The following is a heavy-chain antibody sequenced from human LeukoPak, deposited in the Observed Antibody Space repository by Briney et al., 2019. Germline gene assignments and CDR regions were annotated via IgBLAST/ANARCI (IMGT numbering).Heavy chain of an antibody. V-gene: IGHV3-23*01. D-gene: IGHD2-2*01. CDR3: AKDTYRDCSSTSCYPGAFDI. J-gene: IGHJ3*02. CDR1: GFAFSNYT. CDR2: LSGGGDSR. Sequence: GSLRLSCAASGFAFSNYTMSWVRQAPGKGLEWVSSLSGGGDSRYYADSVMGRFTISRDDSKNTLYLQMNSLRAEDTAVYYCAKDTYRDCSSTSCYPGAFDIWGQGIMVTVSS.